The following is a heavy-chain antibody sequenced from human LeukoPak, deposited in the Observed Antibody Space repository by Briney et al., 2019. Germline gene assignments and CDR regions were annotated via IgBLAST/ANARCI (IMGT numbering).Heavy chain of an antibody. CDR3: TRRVDATRWYDP. V-gene: IGHV3-74*01. J-gene: IGHJ5*02. CDR1: GFTFSTYS. Sequence: GGSLRLSCAASGFTFSTYSMHWVRQAPGEGLVWVSRNADSVKGRSTISRDNAKNTLYLQMNSLRAEDTAVYYCTRRVDATRWYDPWGQGTLVTVSS. D-gene: IGHD2-15*01.